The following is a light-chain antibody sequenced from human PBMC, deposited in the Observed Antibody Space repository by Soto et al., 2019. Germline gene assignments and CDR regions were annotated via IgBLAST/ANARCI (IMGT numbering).Light chain of an antibody. CDR1: QTISTY. CDR3: QQAYDIPRT. V-gene: IGKV1-39*01. J-gene: IGKJ1*01. Sequence: DIQMTQSPSSLSASAGDRVTITCRASQTISTYLQWFHQKPGKAPKLLIYDASSLQTGVPSRFSGSGSGTDFTLTINSLQPEDFATYYCQQAYDIPRTFGQGTKVDI. CDR2: DAS.